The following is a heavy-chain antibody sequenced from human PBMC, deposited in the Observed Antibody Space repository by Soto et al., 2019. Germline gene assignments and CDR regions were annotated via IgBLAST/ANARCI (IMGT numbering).Heavy chain of an antibody. CDR2: ISAYNGDT. Sequence: GASVKVSCKASGYTFTSYGISWVRQAPGQGLEWLGWISAYNGDTNYAQKLQGRVTMTTDTSTSTAYMERGSLRSDDPAVYYCARDQGEDIVVVPAASNYDYWGQGAQVTVSS. V-gene: IGHV1-18*01. CDR3: ARDQGEDIVVVPAASNYDY. CDR1: GYTFTSYG. D-gene: IGHD2-2*01. J-gene: IGHJ4*02.